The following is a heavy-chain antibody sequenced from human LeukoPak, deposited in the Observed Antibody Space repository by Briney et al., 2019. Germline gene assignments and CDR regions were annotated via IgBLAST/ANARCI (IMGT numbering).Heavy chain of an antibody. D-gene: IGHD5-18*01. V-gene: IGHV4-4*07. CDR3: ARDHAGYSYGYLSMYYFDY. J-gene: IGHJ4*02. CDR2: IYTSGST. Sequence: PSETLSLTCTVSGGSINSYYWSWIRQPAGKGLEWIGRIYTSGSTNYNPSLKSRVTMSVDTSKNQFSLKLSSVTAADTAVYYCARDHAGYSYGYLSMYYFDYWGQGTLVTVSS. CDR1: GGSINSYY.